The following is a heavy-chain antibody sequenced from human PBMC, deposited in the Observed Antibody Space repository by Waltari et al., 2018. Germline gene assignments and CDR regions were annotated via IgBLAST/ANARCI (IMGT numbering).Heavy chain of an antibody. CDR2: INHSGST. CDR1: GGSFSGYY. D-gene: IGHD3-3*01. CDR3: ARAAQYDFWSGYYSYFDY. J-gene: IGHJ4*02. V-gene: IGHV4-34*01. Sequence: LTCAVYGGSFSGYYWSWIRQPPGKGLEWIGEINHSGSTNYNPSLKSRVTISVDTSKNQFSLKLSSVTAADTAVYYCARAAQYDFWSGYYSYFDYWGQGTLVTVSS.